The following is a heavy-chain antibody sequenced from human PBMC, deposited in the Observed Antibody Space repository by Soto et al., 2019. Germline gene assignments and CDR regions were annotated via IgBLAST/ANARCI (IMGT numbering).Heavy chain of an antibody. Sequence: GASVKVSCKASGYTFTSYGISWVRQAPGQGPEWMGWISAYNGNTNYAQKLQGRVTMTTDTSTSTAYMELRSLRSDDTAVSYCARDILAYCGGDCGDWFDPWGQGTLVTVSS. D-gene: IGHD2-21*02. CDR3: ARDILAYCGGDCGDWFDP. CDR2: ISAYNGNT. J-gene: IGHJ5*02. V-gene: IGHV1-18*01. CDR1: GYTFTSYG.